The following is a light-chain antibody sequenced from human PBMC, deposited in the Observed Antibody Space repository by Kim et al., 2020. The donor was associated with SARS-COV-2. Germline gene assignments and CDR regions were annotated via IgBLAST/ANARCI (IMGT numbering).Light chain of an antibody. CDR3: QQRSNWPMYT. J-gene: IGKJ2*01. Sequence: EIVLTQSPATLSLSPGERATLSCRASQSVSSYLAWYQQKPGQAPRLLTYDASNRATGIPARFSGSGSGTDFTLTISSLEPEDFAVYYCQQRSNWPMYTFGQGTKLEI. V-gene: IGKV3-11*01. CDR2: DAS. CDR1: QSVSSY.